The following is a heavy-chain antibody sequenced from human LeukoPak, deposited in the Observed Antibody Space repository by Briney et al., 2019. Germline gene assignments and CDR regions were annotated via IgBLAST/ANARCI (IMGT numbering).Heavy chain of an antibody. Sequence: GGSLRLSCLTSGFTFSTNAMSWVRQAPGKGLEWISGISGSGASTYYADSVTGRFTISRDNSRNTLYLQMNSLRGDDTAVYYCAKGGDGYNYYFDYWGQETLVTVSS. CDR3: AKGGDGYNYYFDY. V-gene: IGHV3-23*01. D-gene: IGHD5-24*01. J-gene: IGHJ4*02. CDR2: ISGSGAST. CDR1: GFTFSTNA.